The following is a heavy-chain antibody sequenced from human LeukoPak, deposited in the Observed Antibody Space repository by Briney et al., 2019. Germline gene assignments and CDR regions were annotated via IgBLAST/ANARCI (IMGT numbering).Heavy chain of an antibody. V-gene: IGHV3-48*01. CDR1: GFTFSNYA. J-gene: IGHJ4*02. CDR2: ISSSSNTI. Sequence: PGGSLRLSCAASGFTFSNYAMNWVRQSPGKGLEWVSYISSSSNTIYYADSVKGRFTISRDNANNSLYLQMNSLRAEDTAVYYCARDGFDFWSGYPTTVDYWGQGTLVTVSS. D-gene: IGHD3-3*01. CDR3: ARDGFDFWSGYPTTVDY.